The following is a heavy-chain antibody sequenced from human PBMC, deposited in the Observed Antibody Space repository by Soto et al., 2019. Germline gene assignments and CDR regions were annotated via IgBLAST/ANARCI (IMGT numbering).Heavy chain of an antibody. Sequence: QVQLQQWGAGLLKPSETLSLTCAVYGGSFSGYYWSWIRQPPGKGLEWIGEINHSGSTNYNPSLKSRVTISVDTSKNQFSLKLSSVTAADTAVYYCARGPRRELLWFGEPPRGDWFQHWGQGTLVTVSS. V-gene: IGHV4-34*01. CDR1: GGSFSGYY. D-gene: IGHD3-10*01. CDR2: INHSGST. CDR3: ARGPRRELLWFGEPPRGDWFQH. J-gene: IGHJ1*01.